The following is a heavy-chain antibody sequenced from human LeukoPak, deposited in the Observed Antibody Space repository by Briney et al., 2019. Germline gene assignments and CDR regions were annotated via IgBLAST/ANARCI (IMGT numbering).Heavy chain of an antibody. J-gene: IGHJ4*02. V-gene: IGHV1-24*01. D-gene: IGHD5-12*01. Sequence: ASVEVSCKVSGYTLTELSMHWVRQAPGKGLEWMGGFDPEDGETIYAQKFQGRVTMTEDTSTDTAYMELSSLRSEDTAVYYCATDRGGYEGNNYFDYWGQGTLVTVSP. CDR2: FDPEDGET. CDR1: GYTLTELS. CDR3: ATDRGGYEGNNYFDY.